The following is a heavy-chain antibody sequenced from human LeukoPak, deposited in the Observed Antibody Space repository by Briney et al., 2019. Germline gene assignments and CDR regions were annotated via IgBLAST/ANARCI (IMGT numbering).Heavy chain of an antibody. V-gene: IGHV3-66*02. CDR1: GFTVSNNY. Sequence: PGGSLRLSCAASGFTVSNNYMIWVRQAPGKGLECISVIYSGGSPFYADSVKGRFTISRDNSENTLSLQMNSLRAEDTAVYYCARETPNSGYDYWGQGTLVTVSS. CDR2: IYSGGSP. J-gene: IGHJ4*02. D-gene: IGHD5-12*01. CDR3: ARETPNSGYDY.